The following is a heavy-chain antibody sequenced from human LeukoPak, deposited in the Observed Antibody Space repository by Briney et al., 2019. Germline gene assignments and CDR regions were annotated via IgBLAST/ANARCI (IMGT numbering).Heavy chain of an antibody. CDR1: GSTFSSYA. CDR3: ARVLGSPQDSSPKYYFDY. J-gene: IGHJ4*02. V-gene: IGHV1-69*13. D-gene: IGHD6-13*01. CDR2: IIPIFGTA. Sequence: SVKVSCKASGSTFSSYAISWVRQAPGQGLEWMGGIIPIFGTANYAQKFQGRVTITADESTSTAYMELSSLRSEDTAVYYCARVLGSPQDSSPKYYFDYWGQGTLVTVSS.